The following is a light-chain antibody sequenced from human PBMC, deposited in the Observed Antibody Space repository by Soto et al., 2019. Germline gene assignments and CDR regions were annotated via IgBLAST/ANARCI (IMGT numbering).Light chain of an antibody. Sequence: DIQMTHSPSTLSASVVDRVTITFLASQRISSWLAWYQQKPGKAPKLLIYDASSLESGVPSRFSGSGSGTEFTLTISSLQPDDFATYYCQKYNSYSRTFGQGTKVDIK. CDR1: QRISSW. CDR2: DAS. J-gene: IGKJ1*01. CDR3: QKYNSYSRT. V-gene: IGKV1-5*01.